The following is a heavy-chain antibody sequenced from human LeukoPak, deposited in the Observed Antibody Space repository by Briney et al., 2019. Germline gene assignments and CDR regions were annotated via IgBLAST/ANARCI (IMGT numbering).Heavy chain of an antibody. Sequence: TGGSLRLSCAASGFTFSGYWMSWVRQAPGKGLEWVANIKQDGSEKYYVDSMEGRFIISRDNAKNSLYLQMNSLRAEDTAVYYWGRARGGYDNDYWGQGTLVTVSS. CDR2: IKQDGSEK. CDR1: GFTFSGYW. V-gene: IGHV3-7*01. CDR3: GRARGGYDNDY. J-gene: IGHJ4*02. D-gene: IGHD5-12*01.